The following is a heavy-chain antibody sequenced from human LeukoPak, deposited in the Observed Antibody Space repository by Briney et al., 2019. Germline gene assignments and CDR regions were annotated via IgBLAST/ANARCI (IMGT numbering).Heavy chain of an antibody. V-gene: IGHV4-59*01. J-gene: IGHJ3*02. Sequence: SETLSLTCTVSGGTISRNYWSWIRQPPGKGLEWVAYIDYSGSTNYNPSLKSRLTISMDASKNQFSLKLSSVTAADTAVYYCARDRRRELLHAFDIWGQGTMFTVSS. CDR1: GGTISRNY. D-gene: IGHD1-26*01. CDR3: ARDRRRELLHAFDI. CDR2: IDYSGST.